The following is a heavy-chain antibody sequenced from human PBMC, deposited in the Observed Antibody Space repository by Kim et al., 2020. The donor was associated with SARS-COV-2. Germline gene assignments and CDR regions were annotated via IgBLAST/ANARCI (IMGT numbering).Heavy chain of an antibody. D-gene: IGHD3-16*01. CDR1: GFIFSNYR. V-gene: IGHV3-21*01. Sequence: GGSLRLSCVASGFIFSNYRMNWVRQAPGKGLEWVSSISTNGFIHYGDSVKGRFVISRDDANKTVFLQMDSLRAEDTAVYYCARDGQDYTWGHWGQGTLVTVRS. CDR3: ARDGQDYTWGH. J-gene: IGHJ4*02. CDR2: ISTNGFI.